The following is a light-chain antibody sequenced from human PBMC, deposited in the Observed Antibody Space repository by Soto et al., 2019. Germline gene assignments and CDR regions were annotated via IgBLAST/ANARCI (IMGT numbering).Light chain of an antibody. CDR2: DAF. Sequence: EIQMTHSPATLPFNFQVIVTITLRSSQNINNWLAWYHQKPGKAPRLLIYDAFSLESGVPSRFSGTGSGTEFTLTICRLQPDDLATYFCQHYHTMPYTFA. CDR1: QNINNW. V-gene: IGKV1-5*01. J-gene: IGKJ2*01. CDR3: QHYHTMPYT.